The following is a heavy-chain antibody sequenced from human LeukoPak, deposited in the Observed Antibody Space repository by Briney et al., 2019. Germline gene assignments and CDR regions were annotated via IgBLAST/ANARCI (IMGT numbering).Heavy chain of an antibody. V-gene: IGHV5-51*01. D-gene: IGHD5-18*01. J-gene: IGHJ4*02. CDR1: GYNFISYW. CDR3: ARLLGLKYSPDY. CDR2: IYPGDSDT. Sequence: GESLKISCKGSGYNFISYWIGWVRQRPGKGLEWMGIIYPGDSDTRYSPSFQGQVTISADKSISTAYLQWSSLKASDTAIYYCARLLGLKYSPDYWGQGTLVTVSS.